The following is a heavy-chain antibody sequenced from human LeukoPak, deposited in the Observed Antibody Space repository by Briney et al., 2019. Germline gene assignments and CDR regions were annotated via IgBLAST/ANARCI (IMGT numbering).Heavy chain of an antibody. CDR2: VGTVGDK. J-gene: IGHJ4*02. CDR1: GFTFSIND. V-gene: IGHV3-13*01. D-gene: IGHD5-18*01. Sequence: GGSLRLSCTASGFTFSINDVHWVRQATGKGLEWVSGVGTVGDKYYADSVKGRFIISREDAKNSVYLQMNSLRAGDTAVYYCARGGKTAMADYWGQGTLVTVSS. CDR3: ARGGKTAMADY.